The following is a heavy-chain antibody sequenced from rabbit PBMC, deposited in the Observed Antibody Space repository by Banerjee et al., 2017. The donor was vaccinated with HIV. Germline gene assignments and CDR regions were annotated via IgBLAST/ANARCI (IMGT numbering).Heavy chain of an antibody. CDR3: GRTGYAGYGYNLHF. J-gene: IGHJ6*01. D-gene: IGHD7-1*01. CDR1: GFDFSSNA. V-gene: IGHV1S45*01. Sequence: PLEESGGGLVQPGGSLTLTCKASGFDFSSNAMCWVRQAPGEGLEWIACIYAGRGDKTYYARWAKGRFTISKTSSTTVTLQMTSLTAADTATYFCGRTGYAGYGYNLHFWGPGTLVTVS. CDR2: IYAGRGDKT.